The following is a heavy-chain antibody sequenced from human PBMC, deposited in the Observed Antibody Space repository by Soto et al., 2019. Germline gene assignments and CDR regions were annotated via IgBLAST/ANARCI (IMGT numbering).Heavy chain of an antibody. V-gene: IGHV3-23*01. D-gene: IGHD4-4*01. CDR2: ISDSGGTT. J-gene: IGHJ4*02. Sequence: CAASGFTCSGFAMNWVRQAPGKGLEWVSLISDSGGTTYHADSVKGRFTISRDNSKNTLYLQLNSLRAEDTAVYYCAKAATIATLYNFDFWGQGTLVTVSS. CDR1: GFTCSGFA. CDR3: AKAATIATLYNFDF.